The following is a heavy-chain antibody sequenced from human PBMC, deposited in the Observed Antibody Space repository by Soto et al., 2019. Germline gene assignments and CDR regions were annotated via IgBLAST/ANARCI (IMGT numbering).Heavy chain of an antibody. Sequence: GSLRLSCAASGFTFSSYEMNWVRQAPGKGLEWVSYISSSGSTIYYADSVKGRFTISRDNAKNSLYLQMNSLRAEDTAVYYCARASPITIFGVVKPYYYYGMDVWGQGTTVTVSS. CDR2: ISSSGSTI. D-gene: IGHD3-3*01. J-gene: IGHJ6*02. CDR3: ARASPITIFGVVKPYYYYGMDV. V-gene: IGHV3-48*03. CDR1: GFTFSSYE.